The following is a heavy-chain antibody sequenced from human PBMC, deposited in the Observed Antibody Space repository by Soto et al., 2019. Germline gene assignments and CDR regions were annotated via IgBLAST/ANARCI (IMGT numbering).Heavy chain of an antibody. V-gene: IGHV4-38-2*01. CDR1: GSSITSGYY. Sequence: PSETLSLTCAVSGSSITSGYYWAWIRQTPGKGLEWIGSIYHSGSTNTNPSLKSRVTISVDTSKNQFSLKLSSVTAADTAVYYCARGQYCSGGSCYPHWFDPWGQGTLVTVSS. J-gene: IGHJ5*02. CDR2: IYHSGST. D-gene: IGHD2-15*01. CDR3: ARGQYCSGGSCYPHWFDP.